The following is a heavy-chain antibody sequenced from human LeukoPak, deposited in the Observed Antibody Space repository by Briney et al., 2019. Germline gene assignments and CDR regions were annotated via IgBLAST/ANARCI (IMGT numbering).Heavy chain of an antibody. D-gene: IGHD3-10*01. CDR3: ARDGVPPAPGGYYYYGMDV. Sequence: SETLSLTCTVSGGSISSYYWSWIRQPPGEGLEWIGYIYYSGSTNYNPSLKSRVTISVDTSKNQFSLKLSSVTAADTAVYYCARDGVPPAPGGYYYYGMDVWGQGTTVTVSS. CDR2: IYYSGST. V-gene: IGHV4-59*01. J-gene: IGHJ6*02. CDR1: GGSISSYY.